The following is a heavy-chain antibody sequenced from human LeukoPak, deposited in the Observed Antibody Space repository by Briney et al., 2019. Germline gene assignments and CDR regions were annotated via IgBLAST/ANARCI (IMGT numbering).Heavy chain of an antibody. Sequence: SETLSLTCTVSGGSISSYYWSWIRQPPGKGLEWIGYIYYSGSTNYNPSLKSRVTISVDTSKNQFSLKLSSVTAAGTAVYYCARSGGSVAMVRGVIDGWFDPWGQGTLVTVSS. V-gene: IGHV4-59*01. D-gene: IGHD3-10*01. CDR3: ARSGGSVAMVRGVIDGWFDP. J-gene: IGHJ5*02. CDR2: IYYSGST. CDR1: GGSISSYY.